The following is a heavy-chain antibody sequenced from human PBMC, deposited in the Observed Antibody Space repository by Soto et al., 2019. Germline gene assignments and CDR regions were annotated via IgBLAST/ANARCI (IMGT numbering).Heavy chain of an antibody. Sequence: SETLSLTCAVYGGSFSGYYWSWIRQPPGKGLEWIGEINHSGSTNYNPSLKSRVTISVDTSKNQFSLKLSSVTAADTAVYYCASFDYDSSGYSDYWGQGTLVTV. J-gene: IGHJ4*02. D-gene: IGHD3-22*01. V-gene: IGHV4-34*01. CDR2: INHSGST. CDR1: GGSFSGYY. CDR3: ASFDYDSSGYSDY.